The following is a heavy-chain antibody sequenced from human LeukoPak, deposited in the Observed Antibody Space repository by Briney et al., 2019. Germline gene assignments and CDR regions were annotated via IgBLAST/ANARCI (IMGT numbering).Heavy chain of an antibody. Sequence: GGSLRLSCTVSGFSLSSYAMSWVRRAPGKGLEWVSATSSSDAGKYYADSVRGRFTISRDNSRNTMYLQMNSLRAEDTAVYYCAKAGGSGSYYNEGDAFDIWGQGTMVTVPS. CDR1: GFSLSSYA. D-gene: IGHD3-10*01. CDR3: AKAGGSGSYYNEGDAFDI. CDR2: TSSSDAGK. V-gene: IGHV3-23*01. J-gene: IGHJ3*02.